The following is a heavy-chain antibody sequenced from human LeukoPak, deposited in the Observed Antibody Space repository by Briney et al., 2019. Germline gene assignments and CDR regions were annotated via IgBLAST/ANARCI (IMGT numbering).Heavy chain of an antibody. CDR1: GYTFTGYF. CDR2: INPNSGGT. CDR3: ASRIVYCSSTSCYFN. V-gene: IGHV1-2*02. Sequence: ASVKVSCKASGYTFTGYFMHWVRQAPGQGLEWMGWINPNSGGTNYAQKFQGRVTMTRDTSISTDYMELSRLRSDDTAVYYCASRIVYCSSTSCYFNWGQGTLVTVSS. J-gene: IGHJ4*02. D-gene: IGHD2-2*01.